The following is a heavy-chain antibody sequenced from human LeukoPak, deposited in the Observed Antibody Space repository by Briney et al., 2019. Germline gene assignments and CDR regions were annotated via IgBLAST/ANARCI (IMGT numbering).Heavy chain of an antibody. J-gene: IGHJ4*02. CDR3: ARAEYYDILTGYLG. V-gene: IGHV3-74*01. D-gene: IGHD3-9*01. CDR1: GFTFSSYW. CDR2: INSDGSST. Sequence: PGGSLRLSCAASGFTFSSYWMHWVRQAPGKGLVWVSRINSDGSSTSYADSAKGRFTISRDNAKNTLYLQMNSLRAEDTAVYYCARAEYYDILTGYLGWGQGTLVTVSS.